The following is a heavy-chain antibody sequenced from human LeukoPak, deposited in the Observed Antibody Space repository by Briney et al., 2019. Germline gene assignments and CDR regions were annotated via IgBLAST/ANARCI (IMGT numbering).Heavy chain of an antibody. Sequence: GASVKVSCKASGYTFTSYAMHWVRQAPGQRLEWMGWINAGNGNTKYSQKFQGRVTITRDTSASTAYMELSSLRSEDTAVYYCARRAPLGVVDAFDIWAKGQWSPSLQ. CDR1: GYTFTSYA. J-gene: IGHJ3*02. V-gene: IGHV1-3*01. D-gene: IGHD3-16*01. CDR2: INAGNGNT. CDR3: ARRAPLGVVDAFDI.